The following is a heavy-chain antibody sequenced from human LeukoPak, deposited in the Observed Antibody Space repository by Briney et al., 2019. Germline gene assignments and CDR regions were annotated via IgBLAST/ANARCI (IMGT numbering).Heavy chain of an antibody. V-gene: IGHV1-69*05. CDR1: RGTFSSYA. D-gene: IGHD2-15*01. Sequence: SVKVSCKASRGTFSSYAISWVRQAPGQGLEWLGGIIPIFGTANYAQKFQGRVTITTDESTSTAYMELSSLRSEDTAVYYCARDVDSYYFDYWGQGTLVTVSS. J-gene: IGHJ4*02. CDR3: ARDVDSYYFDY. CDR2: IIPIFGTA.